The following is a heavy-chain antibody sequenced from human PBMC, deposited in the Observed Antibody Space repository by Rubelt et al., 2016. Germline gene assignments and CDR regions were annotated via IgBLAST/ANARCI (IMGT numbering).Heavy chain of an antibody. CDR1: GYTFTTYG. CDR2: ISASHGNP. J-gene: IGHJ4*02. CDR3: AREAYSGRYPLIDY. V-gene: IGHV1-18*01. D-gene: IGHD1-26*01. Sequence: QVQLVQSGAEVKKPGASVKVSCKASGYTFTTYGINWVRQAPGQGLEWMGWISASHGNPNQAQKLHGRVTRTTDTSTSTAYMELRGLRSDDTAVYYCAREAYSGRYPLIDYWGQGTLVTVSS.